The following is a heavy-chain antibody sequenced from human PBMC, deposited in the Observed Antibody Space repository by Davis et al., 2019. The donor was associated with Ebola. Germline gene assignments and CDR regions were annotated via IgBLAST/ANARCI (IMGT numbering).Heavy chain of an antibody. CDR3: ARLYYASGNYNNWFDP. Sequence: GESLKISCKGSGYSFISYWIGWVRQMPGKGLEWMGIIYPGDSDTRYSPSFQGQVTISADKSISTAYLQWSSLKASDTAMYYCARLYYASGNYNNWFDPWGQGTLVTVSS. CDR1: GYSFISYW. D-gene: IGHD3-10*01. CDR2: IYPGDSDT. V-gene: IGHV5-51*01. J-gene: IGHJ5*02.